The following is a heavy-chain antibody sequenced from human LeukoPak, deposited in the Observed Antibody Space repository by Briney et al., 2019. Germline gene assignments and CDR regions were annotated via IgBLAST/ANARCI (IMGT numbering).Heavy chain of an antibody. Sequence: SETLSLTCTVSGGSISSYYWSWIRQPPGKGLEWIGYIYTSGSTHYNPSLQSRVTISVDTSKNPFSLKLSSVTAADTAVYYCARLTGKSHYYYYYMDVWGKGTTVTVSS. J-gene: IGHJ6*03. CDR3: ARLTGKSHYYYYYMDV. CDR2: IYTSGST. V-gene: IGHV4-4*09. D-gene: IGHD4-11*01. CDR1: GGSISSYY.